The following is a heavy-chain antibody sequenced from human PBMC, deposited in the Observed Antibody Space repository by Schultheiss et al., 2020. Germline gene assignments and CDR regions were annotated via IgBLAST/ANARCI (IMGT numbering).Heavy chain of an antibody. CDR2: ISSSGSTI. CDR1: GFTFSTYE. D-gene: IGHD1-26*01. CDR3: ARDNLKGVRLGENYFDY. Sequence: GGSLRLSCAASGFTFSTYEMNWVRQAPGKGLEWLSYISSSGSTIYYADSVKGRFTISRDNAKNSLYLQMNSLRAEDTAVYYCARDNLKGVRLGENYFDYWGQGTLVTVSS. V-gene: IGHV3-48*03. J-gene: IGHJ4*02.